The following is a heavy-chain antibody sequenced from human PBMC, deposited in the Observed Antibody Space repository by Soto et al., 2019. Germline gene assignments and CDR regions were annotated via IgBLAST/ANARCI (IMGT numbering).Heavy chain of an antibody. J-gene: IGHJ4*02. D-gene: IGHD3-10*01. CDR3: AREGGGETMVRGVMRY. CDR2: IIPIFGTA. V-gene: IGHV1-69*01. CDR1: GGTFSSYA. Sequence: QVQLVQSGAEVKKPGSSVKVSCKASGGTFSSYAIRWVRQAPGQGLEWMGGIIPIFGTANYAQKFQGRVTITADESTSTAAIELGSLRSEDTAVYYCAREGGGETMVRGVMRYCGQGTLVTVSS.